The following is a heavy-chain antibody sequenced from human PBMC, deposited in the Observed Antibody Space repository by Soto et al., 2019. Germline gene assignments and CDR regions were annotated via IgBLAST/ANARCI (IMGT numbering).Heavy chain of an antibody. Sequence: QVQLVESGGGVVQPGRSLRLSCAASGFTFSSYGMHWVRQAPGKGLEWVAVISYDGSNKYYADYVKGRFTISRDNSKNTLYLQMNSLRAEDTAVYYCAKDRLVAATPDYWGQGTLVTVSS. CDR2: ISYDGSNK. CDR1: GFTFSSYG. CDR3: AKDRLVAATPDY. J-gene: IGHJ4*02. D-gene: IGHD2-15*01. V-gene: IGHV3-30*18.